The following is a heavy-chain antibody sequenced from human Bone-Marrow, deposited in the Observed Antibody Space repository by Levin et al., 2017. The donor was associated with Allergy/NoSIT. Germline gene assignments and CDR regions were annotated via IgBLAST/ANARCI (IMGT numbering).Heavy chain of an antibody. CDR2: TSSSGST. CDR3: ARDPLLSDGLQRWDYYFNF. CDR1: GGAIRNFF. J-gene: IGHJ4*02. V-gene: IGHV4-4*07. D-gene: IGHD5-24*01. Sequence: NSSETLSLTCTVSGGAIRNFFWSWLRQSAGKGLEWIGRTSSSGSTYYNPSLQSRVSMSVDTTKNRFSLELTSVTAADTAVNSGARDPLLSDGLQRWDYYFNFWGKGTLVTVSS.